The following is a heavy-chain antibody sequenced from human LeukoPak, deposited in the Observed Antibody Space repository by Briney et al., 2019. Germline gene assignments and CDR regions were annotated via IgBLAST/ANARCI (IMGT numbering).Heavy chain of an antibody. CDR3: ARAFSVTMVRGAFDP. Sequence: PSETLSLTCTVSGGSISSYYWSWIRQPPGKGLEWIGYIYYSGSTNYNPSLKSRVTISVDTSKNQFSLKLSSVTAADTAVYYCARAFSVTMVRGAFDPWGQGTLVTVSS. CDR1: GGSISSYY. J-gene: IGHJ5*02. V-gene: IGHV4-59*01. CDR2: IYYSGST. D-gene: IGHD3-10*01.